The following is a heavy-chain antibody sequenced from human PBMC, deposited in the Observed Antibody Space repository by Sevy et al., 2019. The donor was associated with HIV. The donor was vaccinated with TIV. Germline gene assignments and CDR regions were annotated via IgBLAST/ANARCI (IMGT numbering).Heavy chain of an antibody. J-gene: IGHJ6*02. V-gene: IGHV3-15*01. D-gene: IGHD2-8*02. CDR1: GFTFYYAW. CDR3: STDPIIVLLVTDGMDV. Sequence: GGSLRLSCAASGFTFYYAWMSWVHQAPGKGLEWVGRIKSKADGGTTEYAAAVKGRFTISRDDSKNTLYLQMNSLKTEDTAIYYCSTDPIIVLLVTDGMDVWGQGTTVTVS. CDR2: IKSKADGGTT.